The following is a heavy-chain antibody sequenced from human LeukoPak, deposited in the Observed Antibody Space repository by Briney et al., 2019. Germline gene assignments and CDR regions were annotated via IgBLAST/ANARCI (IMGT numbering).Heavy chain of an antibody. CDR3: ARDPTRRQSYYDILTGSPNWFDP. Sequence: PGRSLRLSCAASGFTFSSYAMHWVRRAPGKGLEWVAVISYDGSNKYYADSVKGRFTISRDNSKNTLYLQMNSLRAEDTAVYYCARDPTRRQSYYDILTGSPNWFDPWGQGTLVTVSS. CDR1: GFTFSSYA. CDR2: ISYDGSNK. J-gene: IGHJ5*02. V-gene: IGHV3-30-3*01. D-gene: IGHD3-9*01.